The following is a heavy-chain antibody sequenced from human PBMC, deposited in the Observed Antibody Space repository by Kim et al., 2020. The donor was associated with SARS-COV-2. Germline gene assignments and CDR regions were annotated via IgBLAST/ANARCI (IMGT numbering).Heavy chain of an antibody. D-gene: IGHD2-21*01. CDR2: KKEDGSET. CDR3: VGADWDY. V-gene: IGHV3-7*01. CDR1: GFTFSNYW. J-gene: IGHJ4*02. Sequence: GGSLRLSCAASGFTFSNYWMNWVRQAPGKGLEWVANKKEDGSETYYVDSVKGRFTISRDNTKKSVDLQMNSLRAEDTAVYSCVGADWDYWGQGTLVTVS.